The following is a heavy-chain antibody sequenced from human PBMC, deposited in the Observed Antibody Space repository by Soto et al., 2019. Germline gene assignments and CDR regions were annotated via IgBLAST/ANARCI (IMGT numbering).Heavy chain of an antibody. CDR2: IYYSGST. J-gene: IGHJ5*02. CDR1: GGSISSSSYY. D-gene: IGHD2-15*01. V-gene: IGHV4-39*01. Sequence: PSETLSLTCTVSGGSISSSSYYWGWIRQPPGKGLEWIGSIYYSGSTYYNPSLKSRVTISVDTSKNQFSLKLSSVTAADTAVYYCAGRRYCSGGSCYQYNWFDPWGQGTLVTVSS. CDR3: AGRRYCSGGSCYQYNWFDP.